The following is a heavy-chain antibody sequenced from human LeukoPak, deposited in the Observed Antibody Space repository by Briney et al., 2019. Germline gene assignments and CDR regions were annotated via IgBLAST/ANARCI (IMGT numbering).Heavy chain of an antibody. D-gene: IGHD3-9*01. CDR1: GFTFSSYW. J-gene: IGHJ6*02. CDR2: INGDGRNI. Sequence: PGGSLRLSCAASGFTFSSYWMHWVRQDPRKGLVWVSRINGDGRNINYADSVRGRFTISRDNAKNTLYLQMSTLRVEDTAVYYCTRDLMGYDVSTGLHHYYMDVWGQGTTVTVSS. CDR3: TRDLMGYDVSTGLHHYYMDV. V-gene: IGHV3-74*01.